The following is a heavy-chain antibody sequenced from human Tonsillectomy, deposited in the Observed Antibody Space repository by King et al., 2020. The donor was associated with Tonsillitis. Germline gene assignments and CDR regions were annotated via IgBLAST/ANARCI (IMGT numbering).Heavy chain of an antibody. D-gene: IGHD3-10*01. CDR2: INPNSGGT. J-gene: IGHJ3*02. CDR1: GYSFTDYY. Sequence: VQLVESGAEVKKPGASVKVSCKASGYSFTDYYLHWVRQAPGQGLEWMGWINPNSGGTKYAQKFQGRVTMTRDTSISKAYMELSRLRYDDTAVYYCARDFIMANAFDIWGQGTMITVSS. V-gene: IGHV1-2*02. CDR3: ARDFIMANAFDI.